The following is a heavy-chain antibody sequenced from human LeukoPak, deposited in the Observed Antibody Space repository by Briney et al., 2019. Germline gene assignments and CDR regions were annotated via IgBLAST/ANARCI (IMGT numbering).Heavy chain of an antibody. J-gene: IGHJ6*03. Sequence: PSETLSLTCTVPGGSISSGSYYWSWIRQPAGKGLEWIGRIYTSGSTNYNPSLKSRVTISVDTSKNQFSLKLSSVTAADTAVYYCARVGGSYYYYYMDVWGKGTTVTVSS. D-gene: IGHD1-26*01. CDR2: IYTSGST. V-gene: IGHV4-61*02. CDR1: GGSISSGSYY. CDR3: ARVGGSYYYYYMDV.